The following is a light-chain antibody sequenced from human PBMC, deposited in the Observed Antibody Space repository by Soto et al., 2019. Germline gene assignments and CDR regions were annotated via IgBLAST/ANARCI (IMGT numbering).Light chain of an antibody. CDR1: SSNIGAGYD. CDR3: QSSDSSLSGWV. J-gene: IGLJ3*02. Sequence: QSVLTQPPSVSGAPGQRVTISCTVSSSNIGAGYDVHWYQQLPGTAPKLLIYGNSNRPSGVPDRFSGSKSGTSASLAITGLQAKDEADYYCQSSDSSLSGWVFGGGTKLTVL. CDR2: GNS. V-gene: IGLV1-40*01.